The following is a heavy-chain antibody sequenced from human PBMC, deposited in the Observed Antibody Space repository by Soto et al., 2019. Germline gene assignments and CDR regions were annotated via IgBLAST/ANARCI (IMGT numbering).Heavy chain of an antibody. Sequence: SETLSLTCTVSGGSISSYYWSWIRQPPGKGLEWIGYIYYSGSTNYNPSLKSRVTISVDTSKNQFSLKLSSVTAADTAVYYCARDRGKSGWYGMDVWGQGTTVTVS. D-gene: IGHD6-19*01. CDR2: IYYSGST. J-gene: IGHJ6*02. CDR1: GGSISSYY. V-gene: IGHV4-59*01. CDR3: ARDRGKSGWYGMDV.